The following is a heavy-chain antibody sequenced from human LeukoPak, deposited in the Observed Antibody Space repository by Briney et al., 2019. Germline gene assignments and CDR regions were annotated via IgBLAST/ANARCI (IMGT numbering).Heavy chain of an antibody. CDR3: ATEAVAGFSPFDY. CDR1: GYTFTGYY. J-gene: IGHJ4*02. Sequence: GASVKVSCKASGYTFTGYYMHWVRQAPGQGLEWMGWINPNSGGTNYAQKFQGRVTMTEDTSTDTAYMELSSLRSEDTAVYYCATEAVAGFSPFDYWGQGTLVTVSS. V-gene: IGHV1-2*02. CDR2: INPNSGGT. D-gene: IGHD6-19*01.